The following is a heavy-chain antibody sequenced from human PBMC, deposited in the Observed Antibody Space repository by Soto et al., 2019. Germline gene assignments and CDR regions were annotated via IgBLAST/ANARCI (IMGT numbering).Heavy chain of an antibody. Sequence: TSETLSLTCTVSGGSVSSGRYYWGWIRQPPGKGLEWLGYVYYSGSTNYNPSLTSRVTMSVDTSKNQFSLMLSSVTAADTAVYYCARNGGATNLDDPWGQGILVTVSS. CDR1: GGSVSSGRYY. D-gene: IGHD3-16*01. V-gene: IGHV4-61*01. CDR2: VYYSGST. CDR3: ARNGGATNLDDP. J-gene: IGHJ5*02.